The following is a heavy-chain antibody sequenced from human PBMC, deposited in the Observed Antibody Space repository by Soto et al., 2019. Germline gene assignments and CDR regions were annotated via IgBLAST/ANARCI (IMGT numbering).Heavy chain of an antibody. V-gene: IGHV3-48*03. Sequence: PGGSLRLSCAASGFTFSSYEMNWVRQAPGKGLEWVSYISSSGSTIYYADSVKGRFTIPRDNAKNSLYLQMNSLRAEDTAVYYCARGRYDYVWGSYRYRNWFDPWGQGTLVTVSS. CDR2: ISSSGSTI. CDR3: ARGRYDYVWGSYRYRNWFDP. J-gene: IGHJ5*02. D-gene: IGHD3-16*02. CDR1: GFTFSSYE.